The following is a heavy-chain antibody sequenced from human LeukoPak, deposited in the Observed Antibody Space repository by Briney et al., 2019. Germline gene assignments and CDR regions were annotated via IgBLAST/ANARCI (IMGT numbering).Heavy chain of an antibody. CDR1: GYAFTGYY. D-gene: IGHD3-10*01. Sequence: ASVKVSCKASGYAFTGYYMHWVRQAPGQGLEWMGWINPNSGGTNYAQKFQGRVTMTRNTSISTAYMELSSLRSEDTAVYYCARVVRGLLWFGESDVWGKGTTVTISS. CDR3: ARVVRGLLWFGESDV. J-gene: IGHJ6*04. CDR2: INPNSGGT. V-gene: IGHV1-2*02.